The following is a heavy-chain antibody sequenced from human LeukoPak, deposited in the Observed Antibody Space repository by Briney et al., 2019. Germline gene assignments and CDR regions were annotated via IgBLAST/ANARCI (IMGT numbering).Heavy chain of an antibody. CDR1: GFTFSSYT. V-gene: IGHV3-30-3*01. Sequence: PGRSLRLSCAASGFTFSSYTMHWVRQAPGKGLEWVAVISYDGSNKYYADSVKGRFTISRDNSKNTLYLQMNSLRAEDTAVYYCARDPDSKYYFDYWGQGTLVTVSS. CDR2: ISYDGSNK. CDR3: ARDPDSKYYFDY. J-gene: IGHJ4*02.